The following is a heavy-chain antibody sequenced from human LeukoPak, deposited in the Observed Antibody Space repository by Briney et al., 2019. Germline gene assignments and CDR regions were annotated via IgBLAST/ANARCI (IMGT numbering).Heavy chain of an antibody. J-gene: IGHJ4*02. V-gene: IGHV4-59*01. CDR2: IFYSGST. Sequence: PSETLSLTCTVSGGSINDYYWSWIRQPPGKGLEWIGYIFYSGSTNYNPSLKSRVTISVDTSKNQFSLKLSSVTAADTAVYYCARGSPTPDYWGQGTLVTVSS. D-gene: IGHD1-26*01. CDR1: GGSINDYY. CDR3: ARGSPTPDY.